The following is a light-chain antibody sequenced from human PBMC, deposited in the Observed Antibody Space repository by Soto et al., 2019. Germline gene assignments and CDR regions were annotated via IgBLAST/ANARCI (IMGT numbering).Light chain of an antibody. CDR1: SSDVGGYNF. J-gene: IGLJ3*02. Sequence: QSALTQPASVSGSPGQSITISCTGTSSDVGGYNFVTWYQQHPGKAPKLIICNVSERPSGVSNRFSGSKSGNTASLTIAGLQAEDEADYYCSSYVGTNSVLFGGGTKLTVL. CDR3: SSYVGTNSVL. CDR2: NVS. V-gene: IGLV2-14*01.